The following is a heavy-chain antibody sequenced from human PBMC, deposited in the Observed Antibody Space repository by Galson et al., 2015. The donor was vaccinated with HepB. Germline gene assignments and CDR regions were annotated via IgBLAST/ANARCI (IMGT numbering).Heavy chain of an antibody. D-gene: IGHD2-21*01. V-gene: IGHV5-51*01. Sequence: QSGAEVNKPGESLKISCTGSGYSFTSYWIGWVRQMPGKGLEWMGIIYPGDSDTRYSPSFQGQVTLSADKSISTAHRQWSSLKASDTAMYYCARHPYCGGDCYPYNWFDPWGQGTLVTVSS. CDR1: GYSFTSYW. J-gene: IGHJ5*02. CDR3: ARHPYCGGDCYPYNWFDP. CDR2: IYPGDSDT.